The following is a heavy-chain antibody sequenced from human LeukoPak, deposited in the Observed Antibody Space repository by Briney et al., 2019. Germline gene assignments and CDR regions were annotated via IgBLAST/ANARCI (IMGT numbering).Heavy chain of an antibody. Sequence: GGSLRLSCAASGFTFDDYGMSWVRQAPGKGLEWFSGINWNGGSTGYADSVKGRFTISRDNAKNSLYLQMNSLRAEDTALYHCASNYGSGSYPVDYWGQGTLVTVSS. CDR2: INWNGGST. D-gene: IGHD3-10*01. CDR3: ASNYGSGSYPVDY. J-gene: IGHJ4*02. V-gene: IGHV3-20*01. CDR1: GFTFDDYG.